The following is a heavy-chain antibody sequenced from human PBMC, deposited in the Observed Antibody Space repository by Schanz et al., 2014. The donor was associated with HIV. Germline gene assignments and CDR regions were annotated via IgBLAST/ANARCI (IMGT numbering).Heavy chain of an antibody. D-gene: IGHD2-15*01. CDR3: ARVNKDIGGYYFDY. CDR2: MNPNNDDT. Sequence: QVQLVLSGAEVKRPGASVKVSCKASGYTFTSYGITWVRQAPGQGLEWMGWMNPNNDDTDYAQKFQGRVTMTRDTSTSTAYMELSSLRSEDTAVYYCARVNKDIGGYYFDYWGQGTLVTVSS. V-gene: IGHV1-8*02. CDR1: GYTFTSYG. J-gene: IGHJ4*02.